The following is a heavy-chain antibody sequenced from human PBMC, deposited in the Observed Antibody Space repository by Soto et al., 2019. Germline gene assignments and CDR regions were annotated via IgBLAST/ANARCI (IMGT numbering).Heavy chain of an antibody. V-gene: IGHV1-3*01. D-gene: IGHD6-13*01. CDR2: INAGNGNT. CDR3: ARVAELEQQLALGVSRTYYYYGMDV. J-gene: IGHJ6*02. Sequence: GASVKVSCKASGYIFTRYAMHWVRQAPGQRLEWMGWINAGNGNTKYSQKFQGRVTLTRDTSASTAYMELSSLRSEDTAVYYCARVAELEQQLALGVSRTYYYYGMDVWRQGTTVTVSS. CDR1: GYIFTRYA.